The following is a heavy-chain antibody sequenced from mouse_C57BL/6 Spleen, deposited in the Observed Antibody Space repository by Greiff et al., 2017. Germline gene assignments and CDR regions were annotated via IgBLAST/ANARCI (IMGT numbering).Heavy chain of an antibody. CDR3: ARITTVAPAMDY. D-gene: IGHD1-1*01. CDR2: ISGGGGNT. V-gene: IGHV5-9*01. Sequence: EVQLVESGGGLVKPGGSLKLSCAASGFTFSSYTMSWVRQTPEKRLEWVATISGGGGNTYYPDSVKGRFTISRDNAKNTLYLQMSSLRSEDTALYYCARITTVAPAMDYWGQGTSVTVSS. J-gene: IGHJ4*01. CDR1: GFTFSSYT.